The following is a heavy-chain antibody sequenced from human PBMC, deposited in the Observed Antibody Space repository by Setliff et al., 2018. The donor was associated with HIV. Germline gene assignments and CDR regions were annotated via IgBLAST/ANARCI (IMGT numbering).Heavy chain of an antibody. CDR2: INHSGST. V-gene: IGHV4-34*01. CDR3: ARVPSGLWFGKWGN. D-gene: IGHD3-10*01. J-gene: IGHJ4*02. CDR1: GGSFNDYY. Sequence: KTSETLSLTCAVYGGSFNDYYWSWIRQPPGKGLEWIVEINHSGSTNYNPSLKSRVTISVDTSKNQFSLKLSSVTAADTAVYYRARVPSGLWFGKWGNWGQGTLVTVSS.